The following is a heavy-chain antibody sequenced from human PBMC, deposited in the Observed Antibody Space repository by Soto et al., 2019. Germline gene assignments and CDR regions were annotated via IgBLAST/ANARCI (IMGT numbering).Heavy chain of an antibody. V-gene: IGHV4-59*01. CDR3: ARYYDSSGYFAGGAFAI. CDR1: GGSISSYY. Sequence: SETLSLTCTVSGGSISSYYWSWIRQPPGKGLEWIGYIYYSGSTNYNPSLKSRVTISVDTSKNQFSLKLSSVTAADTAVYYCARYYDSSGYFAGGAFAIWGQGTMVTVSS. D-gene: IGHD3-22*01. J-gene: IGHJ3*02. CDR2: IYYSGST.